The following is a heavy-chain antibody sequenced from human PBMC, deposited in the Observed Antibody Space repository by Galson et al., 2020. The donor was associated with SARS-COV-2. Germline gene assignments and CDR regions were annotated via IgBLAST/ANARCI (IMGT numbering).Heavy chain of an antibody. V-gene: IGHV3-21*01. CDR1: GFTFSSYS. CDR3: ATPKEEYSSSSSVFDY. D-gene: IGHD6-6*01. CDR2: ISSSSSYI. J-gene: IGHJ4*02. Sequence: KLGESLKISCAASGFTFSSYSMNWVRQAPGKGLEWVSSISSSSSYIYYADSVKGRFTISRDNAKNSLYMQMNSLRAEDTAVYYCATPKEEYSSSSSVFDYWGQGTLVTVSS.